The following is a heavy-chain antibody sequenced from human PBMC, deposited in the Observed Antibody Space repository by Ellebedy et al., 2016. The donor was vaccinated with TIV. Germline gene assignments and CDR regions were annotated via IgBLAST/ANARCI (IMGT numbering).Heavy chain of an antibody. J-gene: IGHJ3*02. CDR3: ARGSYPRQDYYDSSGYSIAFDI. Sequence: SETLSLTXTVSGGSISSGDYYWSWIRQPPGKGLEWIGYIYYSGSTYYNPSLKSRVTISVDTSKNQFSLKLSSVTAADTAVYYCARGSYPRQDYYDSSGYSIAFDIWGQGTMVTVSS. CDR2: IYYSGST. V-gene: IGHV4-30-4*01. D-gene: IGHD3-22*01. CDR1: GGSISSGDYY.